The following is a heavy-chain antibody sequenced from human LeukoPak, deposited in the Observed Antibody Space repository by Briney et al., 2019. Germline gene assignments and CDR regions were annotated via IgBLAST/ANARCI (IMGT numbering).Heavy chain of an antibody. CDR1: GFTVSSNY. V-gene: IGHV3-53*04. Sequence: GGSLRLSCAASGFTVSSNYMSWVRQAPGKGLEWVSVIYSGGSTYYADSVKGRFTISRHNSKNTLYLQMNSLRAEVTAVYYCARWGYYDSSGYLRGFDAFDIWGQGTMVTVSS. CDR3: ARWGYYDSSGYLRGFDAFDI. J-gene: IGHJ3*02. D-gene: IGHD3-22*01. CDR2: IYSGGST.